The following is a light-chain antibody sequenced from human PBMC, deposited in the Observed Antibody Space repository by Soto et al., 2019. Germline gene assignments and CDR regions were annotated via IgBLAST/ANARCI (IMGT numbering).Light chain of an antibody. CDR2: WAS. Sequence: DIVMTQSPDSLAVSLGERATINCKSSQSILYSSNNQNHLAWYQQTTGQTPKLLIYWASTRESGVPDRFSGSGSGTDFTLTISSLQAEDVAVYYCQQYYSSPPTFGQGTKVDIK. J-gene: IGKJ1*01. V-gene: IGKV4-1*01. CDR1: QSILYSSNNQNH. CDR3: QQYYSSPPT.